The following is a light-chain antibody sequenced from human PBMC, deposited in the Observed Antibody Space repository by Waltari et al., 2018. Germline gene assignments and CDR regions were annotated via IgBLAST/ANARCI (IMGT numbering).Light chain of an antibody. J-gene: IGLJ1*01. CDR3: ASWDDSHYV. Sequence: QSVLTQPPSASPTPGQRVIIPCSGSRSNLGSNYLYWYQQLPGTAPKRLIYRNNERPSGVSDRFSASKSGTSASLVISGLRSEDEAVYYCASWDDSHYVFGPGTTVTVL. V-gene: IGLV1-47*01. CDR1: RSNLGSNY. CDR2: RNN.